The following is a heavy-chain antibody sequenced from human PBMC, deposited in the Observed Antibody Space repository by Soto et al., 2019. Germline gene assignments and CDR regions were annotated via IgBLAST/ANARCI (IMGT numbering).Heavy chain of an antibody. V-gene: IGHV3-21*01. Sequence: PGGSLRLSCAASGFTFSSYSMNWVRQAPGKGLEWVSSISSSSSYIYYADSVKGRFTISRDNAKNSLYLQMNSLRAEDTAVYYCARGYRGYGAALDYWGQGTLVTVS. CDR1: GFTFSSYS. CDR3: ARGYRGYGAALDY. CDR2: ISSSSSYI. J-gene: IGHJ4*02. D-gene: IGHD5-12*01.